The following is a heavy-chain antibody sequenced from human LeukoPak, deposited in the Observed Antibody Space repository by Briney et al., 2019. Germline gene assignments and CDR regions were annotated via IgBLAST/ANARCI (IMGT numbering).Heavy chain of an antibody. CDR3: ASAGSSGHDAFDI. CDR1: GGSISSGGYY. D-gene: IGHD6-19*01. CDR2: IYYSGST. V-gene: IGHV4-31*03. Sequence: SQTLSLTCTVSGGSISSGGYYWSWIRQHPGKGLEWIGYIYYSGSTYYNPSLKSRVTISVDTSKNQFSLKLSSVTAADTAVYYCASAGSSGHDAFDIWGQGTMVTVSS. J-gene: IGHJ3*02.